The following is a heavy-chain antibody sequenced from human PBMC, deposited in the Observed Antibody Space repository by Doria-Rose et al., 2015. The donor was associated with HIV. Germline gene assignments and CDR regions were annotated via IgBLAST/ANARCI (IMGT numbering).Heavy chain of an antibody. V-gene: IGHV4-39*01. CDR1: GGSVASGTPY. Sequence: QVQLVQSGPGLVKPSETLSPTCTVSGGSVASGTPYWDWIRQTPGKGLEWIGTIYYSGTTYYNPSLRGRVTISLHTPKNQYSLKLISVTAADTGVYYCAKQAVNWFDPWGQGTLVTVSS. CDR2: IYYSGTT. CDR3: AKQAVNWFDP. J-gene: IGHJ5*02. D-gene: IGHD6-25*01.